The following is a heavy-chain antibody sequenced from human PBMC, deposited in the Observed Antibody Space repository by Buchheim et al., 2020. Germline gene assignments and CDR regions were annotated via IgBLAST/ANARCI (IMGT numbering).Heavy chain of an antibody. Sequence: QVQLVESGGGVVQPGRSLRLSCAASGFTFSSYAMHWVRQAPGKGLEWVAVISYDGSNKYYADSVKGRFTISRDNSKNTLYLQMNSLRAEDTAVYYCARDRSNYDPTLYYYYGMDVWGQGTT. CDR1: GFTFSSYA. D-gene: IGHD3-22*01. J-gene: IGHJ6*02. V-gene: IGHV3-30-3*01. CDR3: ARDRSNYDPTLYYYYGMDV. CDR2: ISYDGSNK.